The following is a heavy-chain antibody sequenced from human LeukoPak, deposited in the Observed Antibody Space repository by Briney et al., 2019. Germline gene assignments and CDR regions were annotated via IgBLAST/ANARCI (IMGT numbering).Heavy chain of an antibody. CDR2: IKQDGSEK. D-gene: IGHD3-16*01. V-gene: IGHV3-7*03. Sequence: GGSLRLSCAASGFTFSSYWMSWVRQAPGKGLEWVANIKQDGSEKYYVDSVKGRFTISRDNAKNSLYLQMNSLRAEDTAVYYCARDAPEVYVSRLGFDYWGQGTLVTVSS. J-gene: IGHJ4*02. CDR1: GFTFSSYW. CDR3: ARDAPEVYVSRLGFDY.